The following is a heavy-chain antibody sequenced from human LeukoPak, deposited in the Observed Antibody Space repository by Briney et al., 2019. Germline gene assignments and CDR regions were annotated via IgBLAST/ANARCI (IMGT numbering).Heavy chain of an antibody. Sequence: GSLILSCACTGFSVSSNYFNWVRQAPAKELEWVSVIYSDVRTFYADSVKARFTISRDNSKNTLYLQMNSLRAEDTAVYYCARASLYGSGSYYSDYWGQGTLVTVSS. CDR3: ARASLYGSGSYYSDY. CDR2: IYSDVRT. D-gene: IGHD3-10*01. V-gene: IGHV3-66*01. CDR1: GFSVSSNY. J-gene: IGHJ4*02.